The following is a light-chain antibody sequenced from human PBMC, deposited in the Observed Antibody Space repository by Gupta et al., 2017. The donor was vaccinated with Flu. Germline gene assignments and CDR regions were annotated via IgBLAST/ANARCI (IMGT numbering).Light chain of an antibody. J-gene: IGKJ2*01. V-gene: IGKV3D-15*01. CDR3: QQDDSWPHS. CDR2: GAS. CDR1: QSVSVN. Sequence: LATLSASPGETVTLSCSASQSVSVNVAWYQQKPGQAPRLLIYGASTRATGVPARFSGSGSGTDFSLTIVRLQSEDFAVYDCQQDDSWPHSFGQGSKVEIK.